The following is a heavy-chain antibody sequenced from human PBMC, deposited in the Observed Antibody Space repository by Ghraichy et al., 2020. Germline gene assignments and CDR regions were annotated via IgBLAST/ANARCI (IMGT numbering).Heavy chain of an antibody. J-gene: IGHJ6*02. CDR2: ISSSSRVI. Sequence: GALRLSCVGSGFPFSGYNMNWVRQSPGKGLEWVSYISSSSRVIFYADSVKGRFTISRDNVENSVFLQMNGLRDDDTAIYYCARASTVVRFYYFDGMDVWGQGTTVTVSS. V-gene: IGHV3-48*02. CDR1: GFPFSGYN. CDR3: ARASTVVRFYYFDGMDV. D-gene: IGHD4-23*01.